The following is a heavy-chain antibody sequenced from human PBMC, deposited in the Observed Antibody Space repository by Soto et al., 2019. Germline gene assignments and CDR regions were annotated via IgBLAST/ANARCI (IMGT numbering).Heavy chain of an antibody. CDR2: ISWNSGSI. Sequence: PGGSLRLSCAASGFTFDDYAMHWVRQAPGKGLEWVSGISWNSGSIGYADSVKGRFTISRDNAKNSLYLQMNSLRAEDTALYYCAKVPRGPDYYFDYWGQGTLVTVSS. CDR3: AKVPRGPDYYFDY. CDR1: GFTFDDYA. J-gene: IGHJ4*02. V-gene: IGHV3-9*01. D-gene: IGHD3-3*01.